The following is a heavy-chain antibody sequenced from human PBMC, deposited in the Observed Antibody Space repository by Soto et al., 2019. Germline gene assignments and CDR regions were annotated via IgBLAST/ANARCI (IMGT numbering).Heavy chain of an antibody. CDR1: GGSISSGDYY. V-gene: IGHV4-30-4*01. D-gene: IGHD3-22*01. CDR2: IYHSGSS. Sequence: SETLSLTCTVSGGSISSGDYYWSWLRQPPGKGLEWIGNIYHSGSSYYNPSLKSRVTMSVNTSKNQFSLKLTSVTAADTAVYYCAGLVYTNYALDVWGQGTRVTVSS. J-gene: IGHJ6*02. CDR3: AGLVYTNYALDV.